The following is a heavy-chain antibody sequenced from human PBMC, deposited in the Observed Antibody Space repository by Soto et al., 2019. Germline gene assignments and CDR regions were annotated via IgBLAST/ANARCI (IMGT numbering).Heavy chain of an antibody. Sequence: GWSPRPSCGESGLTFSSDALHWFRQAPVKGQEWVALIWYDGTNKYYADSVKGRFTISRDNSKNTLYLQMNSLRAEDTAVYYCGRPLHHSASGMDAWGQGTTVNVS. D-gene: IGHD1-26*01. CDR3: GRPLHHSASGMDA. V-gene: IGHV3-33*01. CDR1: GLTFSSDA. J-gene: IGHJ6*02. CDR2: IWYDGTNK.